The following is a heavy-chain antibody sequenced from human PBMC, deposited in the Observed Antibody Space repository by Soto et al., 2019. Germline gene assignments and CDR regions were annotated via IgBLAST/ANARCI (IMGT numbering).Heavy chain of an antibody. J-gene: IGHJ6*02. CDR1: GYTFTSYA. CDR3: AREGCSSTSCFLTGNYYYGMDV. CDR2: INAGNGNT. D-gene: IGHD2-2*01. V-gene: IGHV1-3*01. Sequence: QVQLVQSGAEVKKPGASVKVSCKASGYTFTSYAMHWVRQAPGQRLEWMGWINAGNGNTKYSQKFQGRVTITRDTSASTAYMELSSLRSEDTAVYYCAREGCSSTSCFLTGNYYYGMDVWGQGTTVTVSS.